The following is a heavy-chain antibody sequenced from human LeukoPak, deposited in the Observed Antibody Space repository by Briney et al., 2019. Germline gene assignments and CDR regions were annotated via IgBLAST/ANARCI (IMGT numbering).Heavy chain of an antibody. V-gene: IGHV1-8*01. D-gene: IGHD3-10*01. CDR1: GYTFTSYD. CDR3: ASNSGSFYYYYGMDV. CDR2: MNPNSGNT. J-gene: IGHJ6*02. Sequence: GASVKVSCKASGYTFTSYDINWARQATGQGLEWMGWMNPNSGNTGYAQKFQGRVTMTRKTSISTAYMELSSLRSEATAVYYCASNSGSFYYYYGMDVWGQGTTVNVSS.